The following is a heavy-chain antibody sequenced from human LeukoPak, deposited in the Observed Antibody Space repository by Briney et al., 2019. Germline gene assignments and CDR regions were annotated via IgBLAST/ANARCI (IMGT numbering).Heavy chain of an antibody. D-gene: IGHD3-10*01. CDR1: GGSITSSNYY. Sequence: SETLSLTCTVSGGSITSSNYYWGWIRQPPGKGLEWIGSVYYSYSTYYNPSLKSRVTISVDTSKNQFSLKLSSVTAADTAVYYCARCYYGSGSCAFDIWGQGTMVTVSS. J-gene: IGHJ3*02. CDR3: ARCYYGSGSCAFDI. CDR2: VYYSYST. V-gene: IGHV4-39*07.